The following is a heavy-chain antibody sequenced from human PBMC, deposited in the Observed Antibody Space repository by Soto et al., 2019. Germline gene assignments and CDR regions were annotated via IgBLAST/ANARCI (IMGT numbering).Heavy chain of an antibody. CDR3: ARDDFWGRRTHDY. D-gene: IGHD3-3*01. CDR1: GDSIRSYY. J-gene: IGHJ4*02. V-gene: IGHV4-4*07. CDR2: IFFSGSP. Sequence: PSETLSVTCTVSGDSIRSYYWSWIRQPAGKGLEWIGRIFFSGSPNYNPSLKSRVTMSVDTSKTQISLKLSSVTAADTAVYYCARDDFWGRRTHDYSGQITLVTVSS.